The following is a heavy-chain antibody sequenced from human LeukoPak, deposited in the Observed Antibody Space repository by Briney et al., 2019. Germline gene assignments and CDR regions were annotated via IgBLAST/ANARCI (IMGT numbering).Heavy chain of an antibody. Sequence: SVKVSCKASGGTFSSYAISWVRQAPGQGLEWMGGIIPIFGTANYAQKFQGRVTITADESTSTAYMELSSLRSEDTAVYYCARDRQLNYDFWSGTPRGYNWFDPWGQGTLVTVSS. CDR3: ARDRQLNYDFWSGTPRGYNWFDP. CDR2: IIPIFGTA. D-gene: IGHD3-3*01. J-gene: IGHJ5*02. V-gene: IGHV1-69*13. CDR1: GGTFSSYA.